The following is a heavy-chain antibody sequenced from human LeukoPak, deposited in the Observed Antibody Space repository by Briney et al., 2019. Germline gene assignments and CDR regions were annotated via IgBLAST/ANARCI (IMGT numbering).Heavy chain of an antibody. Sequence: GGSLRLSCAASGFTFSSYWMSWVRQAPGKGLEWVANIKQGGSEKYYVDSVKGRFTISRDNAKHSLYLQMNSLRAEDTAVHYCARGTIAAAGYYYFDYWGQGTQVTVSS. V-gene: IGHV3-7*04. J-gene: IGHJ4*02. D-gene: IGHD6-13*01. CDR2: IKQGGSEK. CDR3: ARGTIAAAGYYYFDY. CDR1: GFTFSSYW.